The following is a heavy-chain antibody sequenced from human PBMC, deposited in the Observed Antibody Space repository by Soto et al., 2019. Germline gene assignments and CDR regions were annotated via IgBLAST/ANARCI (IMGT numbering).Heavy chain of an antibody. V-gene: IGHV3-33*03. CDR3: VKACPGQDNGFEA. CDR2: IWYDGSNQ. Sequence: QVQLVESGGGVVQPGRSLRLSCATSAVTFSAYNMHWVRQTPGKGLEWVAFIWYDGSNQFYSDSVKGRFSISRDNSKNTLYLQMNRLSPEDTAMYYCVKACPGQDNGFEAWGPGTLVTVSS. CDR1: AVTFSAYN. J-gene: IGHJ5*02. D-gene: IGHD2-2*01.